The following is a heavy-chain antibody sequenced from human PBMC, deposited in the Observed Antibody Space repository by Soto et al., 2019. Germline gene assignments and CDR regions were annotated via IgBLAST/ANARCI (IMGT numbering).Heavy chain of an antibody. D-gene: IGHD7-27*01. J-gene: IGHJ6*02. Sequence: LSLTCTVSVDCLSGYYWSWIRQPPGKGLEWIGDIYNRGSTNYNPSLRSRVIISVDTSKNQFSLIVSSVTAADTAVYYSVKLGPGYYYGMDVWGQGTTVTVSS. CDR2: IYNRGST. CDR1: VDCLSGYY. V-gene: IGHV4-59*01. CDR3: VKLGPGYYYGMDV.